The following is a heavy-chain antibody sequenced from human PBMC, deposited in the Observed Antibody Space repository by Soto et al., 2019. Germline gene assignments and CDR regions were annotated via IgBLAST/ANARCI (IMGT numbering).Heavy chain of an antibody. CDR1: GGSFSGYY. J-gene: IGHJ6*02. Sequence: SETLSLTCAVYGGSFSGYYWSWIRQPPGKGLEWIGEINHSGSTNYNPSLKSRVTISVETSKNQFSLKLSSVTAADTAVYYCARIGGSWYNRLYYYYGMDVWGQGTTVTVSS. D-gene: IGHD6-13*01. CDR2: INHSGST. CDR3: ARIGGSWYNRLYYYYGMDV. V-gene: IGHV4-34*01.